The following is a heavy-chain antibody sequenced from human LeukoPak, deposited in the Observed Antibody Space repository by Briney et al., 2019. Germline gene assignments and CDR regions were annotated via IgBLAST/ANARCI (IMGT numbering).Heavy chain of an antibody. CDR1: GGSISSYH. J-gene: IGHJ1*01. V-gene: IGHV4-59*01. CDR3: ARVGYYYDSSGYYTPAEYFQH. D-gene: IGHD3-22*01. CDR2: IYYSGST. Sequence: SETLSLTCTVSGGSISSYHWSWIRQPPGKGLEWIGYIYYSGSTNYNPSLKSRVTISVDTSKNQFSLKLSSVTAADTAVYYCARVGYYYDSSGYYTPAEYFQHWGQGTLVTVSS.